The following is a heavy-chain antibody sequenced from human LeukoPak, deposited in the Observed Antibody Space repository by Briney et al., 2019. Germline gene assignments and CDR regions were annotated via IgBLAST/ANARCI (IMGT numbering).Heavy chain of an antibody. Sequence: SETLSLTCTVSGGSISSYYWSWIRQPPGKGLEWIGYIYYSGSTNYNPSLKSRVTISVDTSKNQFSLKLSSVTAADTAVYYCARLSFGGYDLDPYDYWGQGTLVTVSS. J-gene: IGHJ4*02. CDR2: IYYSGST. CDR3: ARLSFGGYDLDPYDY. D-gene: IGHD5-12*01. CDR1: GGSISSYY. V-gene: IGHV4-59*01.